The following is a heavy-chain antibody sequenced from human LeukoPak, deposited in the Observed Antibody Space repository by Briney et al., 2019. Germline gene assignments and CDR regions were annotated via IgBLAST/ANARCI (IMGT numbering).Heavy chain of an antibody. CDR1: GGSISSGGYY. Sequence: SETLSLTCTVSGGSISSGGYYWSWIRQPPGKGLEWIGYIYYSGSTNYNPSLKSRVTISVDTSKNQFSLKLSSVTAADTAVYYCARDGSWSDYGDLPGAFDIWGQGTMVTVSS. D-gene: IGHD4-17*01. J-gene: IGHJ3*02. V-gene: IGHV4-61*08. CDR3: ARDGSWSDYGDLPGAFDI. CDR2: IYYSGST.